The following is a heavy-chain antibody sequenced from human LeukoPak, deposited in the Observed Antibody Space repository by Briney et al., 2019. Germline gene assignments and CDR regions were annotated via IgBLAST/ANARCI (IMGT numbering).Heavy chain of an antibody. J-gene: IGHJ5*02. Sequence: PGGSLRLSCAASGFTFHDYAMMWVRQAPGRGLEWVSAIRGSGGLTFYADSVKGRFTISRDNSKNTLYLQMNSLRAEDTAVYYCARDRGSGSGNYQGTLFEPWGQGTLVIVSS. V-gene: IGHV3-23*01. CDR3: ARDRGSGSGNYQGTLFEP. CDR2: IRGSGGLT. D-gene: IGHD3-10*01. CDR1: GFTFHDYA.